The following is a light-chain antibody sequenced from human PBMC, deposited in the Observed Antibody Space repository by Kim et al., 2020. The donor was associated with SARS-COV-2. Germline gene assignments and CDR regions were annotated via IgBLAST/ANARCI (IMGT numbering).Light chain of an antibody. CDR2: GAS. J-gene: IGKJ4*01. CDR3: QQYSNWPPLT. Sequence: SSNLAWYQQKPGQAPRLLIYGASTRATGIPARFSGSGSGTEFTLTISSLQSEDFAVYYCQQYSNWPPLTFGGGTKVDIK. V-gene: IGKV3-15*01. CDR1: SSN.